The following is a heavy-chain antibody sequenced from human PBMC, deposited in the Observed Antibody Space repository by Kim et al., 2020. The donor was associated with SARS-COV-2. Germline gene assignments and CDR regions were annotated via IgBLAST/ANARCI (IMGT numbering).Heavy chain of an antibody. CDR2: ISGSGGST. CDR1: GFTFSSYA. Sequence: GGSLRLSCAASGFTFSSYAMSWVRQAPGKGLEWVSAISGSGGSTYYADSVKGRFTISRDNSKNTLYLQMNSLRAEDTAVYYCAKYDSSGYYYDGTAFDIWGQGTMVTVSS. D-gene: IGHD3-22*01. V-gene: IGHV3-23*01. CDR3: AKYDSSGYYYDGTAFDI. J-gene: IGHJ3*02.